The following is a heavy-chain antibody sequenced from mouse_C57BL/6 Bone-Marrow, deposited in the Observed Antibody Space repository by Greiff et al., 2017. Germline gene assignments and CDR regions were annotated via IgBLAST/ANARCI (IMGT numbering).Heavy chain of an antibody. CDR3: ARPLTDYAMAY. V-gene: IGHV5-6*02. CDR2: ISSGGSYT. Sequence: EVMLVESGGDLVKPGGSLKLSCAASGFTFSSYGMSWVRQTPDKRLEWVATISSGGSYTYYPDSVKGRFTISRDNAKNTLYLQMSSLKSEDTAMYYCARPLTDYAMAYWGQGTSVTVSS. CDR1: GFTFSSYG. J-gene: IGHJ4*01.